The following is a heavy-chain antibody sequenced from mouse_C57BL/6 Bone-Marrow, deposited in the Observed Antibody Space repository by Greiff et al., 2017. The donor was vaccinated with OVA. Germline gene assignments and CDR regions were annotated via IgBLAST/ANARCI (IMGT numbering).Heavy chain of an antibody. J-gene: IGHJ4*01. Sequence: VQLQQSGAELVKPGASVKLSCKASGYTFTSYWMHWVKQRPGRGLEWIGRIDPNSGGTKYNEKFKSKATLTVDKPSSTAYMQLSSLTSEDSAVYYCARPTTVPYYYAMDYWGQGTSGTVSS. CDR2: IDPNSGGT. CDR3: ARPTTVPYYYAMDY. CDR1: GYTFTSYW. V-gene: IGHV1-72*01. D-gene: IGHD1-1*01.